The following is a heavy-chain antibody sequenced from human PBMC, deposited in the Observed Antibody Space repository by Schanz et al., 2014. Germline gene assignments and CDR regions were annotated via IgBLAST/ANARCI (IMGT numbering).Heavy chain of an antibody. CDR3: TRSTLWSYDV. CDR2: IFHSGTT. Sequence: QVQLQESGPGLVKPSETLSLTCTVSGASISFYDWNWIRQSPGKGLEWIGEIFHSGTTNYNPSLESRVPISVDKPKNQSSLILSSMTAADTAVYYCTRSTLWSYDVWGRGTMVIVSS. D-gene: IGHD2-21*01. J-gene: IGHJ3*01. V-gene: IGHV4-59*12. CDR1: GASISFYD.